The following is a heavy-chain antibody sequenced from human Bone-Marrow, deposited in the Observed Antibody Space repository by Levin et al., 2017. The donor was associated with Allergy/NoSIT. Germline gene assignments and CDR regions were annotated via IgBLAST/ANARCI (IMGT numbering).Heavy chain of an antibody. Sequence: GGSLRLSCAASGFTFSDYYMSWIRQAPGKGLEWVSYISNTGSTIYYADSVKGRFTISRDNAKNSLYLQMNSLRAEDTAVYYCARVKAPTILVRRARARLYYGMDVWGQGTTVTVSS. J-gene: IGHJ6*02. CDR3: ARVKAPTILVRRARARLYYGMDV. CDR2: ISNTGSTI. V-gene: IGHV3-11*01. D-gene: IGHD3-10*01. CDR1: GFTFSDYY.